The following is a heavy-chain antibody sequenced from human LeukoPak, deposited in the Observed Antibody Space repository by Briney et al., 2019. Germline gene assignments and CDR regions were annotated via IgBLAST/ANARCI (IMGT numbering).Heavy chain of an antibody. CDR1: GGSISSYY. Sequence: SEPLSLTCTVSGGSISSYYWSWIRQPPGKGLEWIGYIYYSGSTNYNPSLKSRVTISVDTSKNQFSLKLSSVTAADTAVYYCARDLGLGNWFDPWGQGTLVTVSS. D-gene: IGHD3/OR15-3a*01. CDR2: IYYSGST. CDR3: ARDLGLGNWFDP. J-gene: IGHJ5*02. V-gene: IGHV4-59*01.